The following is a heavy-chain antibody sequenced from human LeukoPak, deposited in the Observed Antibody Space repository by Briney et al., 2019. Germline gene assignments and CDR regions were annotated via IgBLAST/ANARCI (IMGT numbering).Heavy chain of an antibody. CDR1: GYSFTSCW. D-gene: IGHD3-10*01. CDR2: VYPGDSGT. Sequence: AAYTKISTKGSGYSFTSCWICWVCQMPRQGQGLMGIVYPGDSGTRYSPSFHSQVTTFADDSIRTAYLLWRSLMTSATAMYYCARGTHRDYYYYYMDVWGKGTTVTVSS. J-gene: IGHJ6*03. CDR3: ARGTHRDYYYYYMDV. V-gene: IGHV5-51*01.